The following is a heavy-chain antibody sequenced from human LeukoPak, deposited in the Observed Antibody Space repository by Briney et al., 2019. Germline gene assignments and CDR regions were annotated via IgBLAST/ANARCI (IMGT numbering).Heavy chain of an antibody. J-gene: IGHJ4*02. CDR3: ARDRGGDIVVVPAATELDY. Sequence: GGSLRLSCAASGFTFSSYWMTWVRQAPGKGLEWVANIRQDGSEKSYLDSVKGRFTISRDNAKNSVYLQMNSLRAEDTAVFYCARDRGGDIVVVPAATELDYWGQGTLVTVSS. CDR1: GFTFSSYW. CDR2: IRQDGSEK. V-gene: IGHV3-7*01. D-gene: IGHD2-2*01.